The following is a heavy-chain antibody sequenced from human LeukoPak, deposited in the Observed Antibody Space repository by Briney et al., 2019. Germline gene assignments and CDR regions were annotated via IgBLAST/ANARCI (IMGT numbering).Heavy chain of an antibody. CDR3: AKDGLPRYNWNYAHFDY. CDR2: ISDSGGST. V-gene: IGHV3-23*01. J-gene: IGHJ4*02. Sequence: PGGSLRLSCAASGFTFSRYVMTRVRQAPGKGLEWVSVISDSGGSTYYAESVKGRFTISRDNSKNTLYLQMNSLRAEDTAVYYCAKDGLPRYNWNYAHFDYWGQGTLVTVSS. D-gene: IGHD1-7*01. CDR1: GFTFSRYV.